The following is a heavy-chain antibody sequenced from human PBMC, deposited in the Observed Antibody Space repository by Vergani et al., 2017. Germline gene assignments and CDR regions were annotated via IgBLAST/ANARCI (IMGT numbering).Heavy chain of an antibody. CDR3: ARHRGDNDRGGMDV. CDR1: GDSISSTYY. CDR2: IYHSGST. D-gene: IGHD2-21*02. J-gene: IGHJ6*02. Sequence: QVQLQESGPGLVKPSETLSLTCAVSGDSISSTYYWGWIRQPPGKGLEWIGSIYHSGSTYNNPSLKSRVTISVDTSKNQFSLKLSSVTAADTAVSYCARHRGDNDRGGMDVWGQGTTVTVSS. V-gene: IGHV4-38-2*01.